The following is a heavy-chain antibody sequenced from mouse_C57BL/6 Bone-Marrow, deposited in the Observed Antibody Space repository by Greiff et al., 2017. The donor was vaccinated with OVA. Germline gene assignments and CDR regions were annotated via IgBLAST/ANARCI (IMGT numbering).Heavy chain of an antibody. J-gene: IGHJ4*01. CDR2: IYPGDGDT. V-gene: IGHV1-82*01. CDR1: GYAFSSSW. Sequence: VKLMESGPELVKPGASVKISCKASGYAFSSSWMNWVKQRPGKGLEWIGRIYPGDGDTNYNGKFKGKATLTADKSSSTAYMQLSSLTSEDSAVYFCARITTVVAQLPMDYWGQGTSVTVSS. D-gene: IGHD1-1*01. CDR3: ARITTVVAQLPMDY.